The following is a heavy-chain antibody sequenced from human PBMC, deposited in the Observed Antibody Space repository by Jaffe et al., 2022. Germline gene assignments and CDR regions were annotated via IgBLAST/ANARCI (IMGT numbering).Heavy chain of an antibody. CDR2: IKQDGSEK. J-gene: IGHJ4*02. V-gene: IGHV3-7*01. Sequence: EVQLVESGGGLVQPGGSLRLSCAASGFTFSSYWMSWVRQAPGKGLEWVANIKQDGSEKYYVDSVKGRFTISRDNAKNSLYLQMNSLRAEDTAVYYCARVLGYCSSTSCLIDYWGQGTLVTVSS. D-gene: IGHD2-2*01. CDR3: ARVLGYCSSTSCLIDY. CDR1: GFTFSSYW.